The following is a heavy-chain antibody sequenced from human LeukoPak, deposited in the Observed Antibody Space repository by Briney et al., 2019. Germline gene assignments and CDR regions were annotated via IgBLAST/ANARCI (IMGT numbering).Heavy chain of an antibody. D-gene: IGHD5-12*01. J-gene: IGHJ4*02. Sequence: GGSLRLSCAASGFTFSNYAVHWVRQAPGKGLEYVSAISNNGGSTYYADSVKGRFTISRDNSKNTLYLQMGSLRAEDMAVYYCARVASGYFDYWGQGTLVTVSS. CDR3: ARVASGYFDY. V-gene: IGHV3-64*02. CDR2: ISNNGGST. CDR1: GFTFSNYA.